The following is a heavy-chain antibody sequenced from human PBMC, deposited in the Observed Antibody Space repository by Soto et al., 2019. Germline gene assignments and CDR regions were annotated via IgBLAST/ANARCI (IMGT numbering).Heavy chain of an antibody. CDR3: ARDGEKNYGDYVYFDY. CDR2: IIPIFGTA. D-gene: IGHD4-17*01. CDR1: GGTFSSYA. Sequence: SVKVSCKASGGTFSSYAISWVRQAPGQGLEWMGGIIPIFGTANYAQKFQGRVTITADESTSTAYMELSSLRSEDTAVYSSARDGEKNYGDYVYFDYWGQGTLVTRLL. J-gene: IGHJ4*02. V-gene: IGHV1-69*13.